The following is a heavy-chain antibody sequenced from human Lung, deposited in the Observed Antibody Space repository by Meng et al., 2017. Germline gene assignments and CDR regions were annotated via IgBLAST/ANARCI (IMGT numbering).Heavy chain of an antibody. J-gene: IGHJ2*01. Sequence: QVQLQESGPGLLQPSQTLSITCTVSGGSISSSNYYWSWIRQPPGEGLEWSGHIYNSGSNYYNPSLKSRITISVDTSKNQFPLKLSSVTAADTAVYYCARDQKGYFDLWGRGTLVTASS. CDR3: ARDQKGYFDL. CDR2: IYNSGSN. V-gene: IGHV4-30-4*01. CDR1: GGSISSSNYY.